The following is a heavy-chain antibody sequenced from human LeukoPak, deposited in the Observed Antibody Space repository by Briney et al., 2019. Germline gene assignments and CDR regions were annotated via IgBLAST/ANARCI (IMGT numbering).Heavy chain of an antibody. J-gene: IGHJ4*02. Sequence: PSETLSLTCAVSGYSISSGYYWGWIRQPPGKGLEWIGRIYHSGSTYYNPSLKSRVTISVDTPKNQFSLKLSSVTAADTAVCYCAGGYCSSTSCYPFDYWGQGTLVTVSS. V-gene: IGHV4-38-2*01. D-gene: IGHD2-2*01. CDR1: GYSISSGYY. CDR3: AGGYCSSTSCYPFDY. CDR2: IYHSGST.